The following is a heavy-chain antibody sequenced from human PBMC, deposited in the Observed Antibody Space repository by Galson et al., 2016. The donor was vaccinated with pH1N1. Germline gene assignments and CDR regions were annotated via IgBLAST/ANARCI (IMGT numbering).Heavy chain of an antibody. CDR2: ITKRPEGYTT. CDR1: GFTLSGFY. CDR3: TRENHHKFDY. V-gene: IGHV3-72*01. Sequence: SLRLSCAASGFTLSGFYMDWVRQAPGKGLEWVGRITKRPEGYTTQDATSVKGRFIISRDDSKDLLYLQMNSLKTEDTAVYYCTRENHHKFDYWGQGTLVTVSS. D-gene: IGHD1-14*01. J-gene: IGHJ4*02.